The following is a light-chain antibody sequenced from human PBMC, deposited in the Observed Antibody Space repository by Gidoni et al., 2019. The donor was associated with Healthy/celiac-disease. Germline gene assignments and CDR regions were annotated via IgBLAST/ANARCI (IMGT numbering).Light chain of an antibody. Sequence: IVLTQSPDSLAVSLGERATINGKSSQSVLYSSNNKNYLAWYQQKQGQPPKLLIYWASTRESGVPDRFSGSGSGTDFTLTISSLQAEDVAVYYCQQYYSTPLTFXGXTKVEIK. CDR3: QQYYSTPLT. J-gene: IGKJ4*01. CDR2: WAS. V-gene: IGKV4-1*01. CDR1: QSVLYSSNNKNY.